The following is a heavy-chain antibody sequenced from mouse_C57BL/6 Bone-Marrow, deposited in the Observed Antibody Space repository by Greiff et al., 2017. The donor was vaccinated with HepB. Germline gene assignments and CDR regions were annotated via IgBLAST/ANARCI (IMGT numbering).Heavy chain of an antibody. J-gene: IGHJ4*01. CDR3: ARLSYYSNYEDAMDY. CDR2: ISSGGSYT. D-gene: IGHD2-5*01. V-gene: IGHV5-6*01. CDR1: GFTFSSYG. Sequence: EVQLQQSGGDLVKPGGSLKLSCAASGFTFSSYGMSWVRQTPDKRLEWVATISSGGSYTYYPDSVKGRFTISRDNAKNTLYLQMSSLKSEDTAMYYCARLSYYSNYEDAMDYWGQGTSVTVSS.